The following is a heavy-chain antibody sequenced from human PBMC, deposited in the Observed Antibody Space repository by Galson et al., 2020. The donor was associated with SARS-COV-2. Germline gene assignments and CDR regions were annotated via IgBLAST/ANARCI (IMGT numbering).Heavy chain of an antibody. CDR1: GASLRGNY. D-gene: IGHD2-2*01. CDR3: AKFYCTTSCSRFDY. Sequence: SETLSLTCTVPGASLRGNYSSWIRQPPGKGLEWIGYISYTGRTNHNPSLKSRVTISVNTSRNQFSLKLSSVTAADTAVYYCAKFYCTTSCSRFDYWGQGALVTVSS. CDR2: ISYTGRT. V-gene: IGHV4-59*01. J-gene: IGHJ4*02.